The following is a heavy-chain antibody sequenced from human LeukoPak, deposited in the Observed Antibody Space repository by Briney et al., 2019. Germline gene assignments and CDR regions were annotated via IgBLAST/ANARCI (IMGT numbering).Heavy chain of an antibody. V-gene: IGHV1-24*01. CDR1: GYTLTELS. D-gene: IGHD6-6*01. CDR3: ATRYSSSVGFANNWFDP. CDR2: FDPEDGET. J-gene: IGHJ5*02. Sequence: GASVKVSCKVSGYTLTELSMHWVRQAPGKGLEWVGGFDPEDGETIYAQKFQGRVTMTEDTSTDTAYMELSSLRSEDTAVYYCATRYSSSVGFANNWFDPWGQGTLVTVSS.